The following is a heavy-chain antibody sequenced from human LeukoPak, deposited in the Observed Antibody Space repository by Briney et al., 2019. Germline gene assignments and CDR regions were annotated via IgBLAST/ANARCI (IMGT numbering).Heavy chain of an antibody. V-gene: IGHV3-30*04. D-gene: IGHD5-18*01. Sequence: GGSLRLSCAASGFTFSSYTIHWVRQAPGKGLEWVAVISYDGTNKYYADSVKGQFTISRDNSKNTLWLQMNSLRAEDTAVYYCARDYAYPIESYGTHDAFDIWGQGTMVTVSS. CDR3: ARDYAYPIESYGTHDAFDI. J-gene: IGHJ3*02. CDR1: GFTFSSYT. CDR2: ISYDGTNK.